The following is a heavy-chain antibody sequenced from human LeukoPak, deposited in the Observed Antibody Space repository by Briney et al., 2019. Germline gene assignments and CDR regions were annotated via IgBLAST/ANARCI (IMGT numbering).Heavy chain of an antibody. Sequence: ASVKVSCKASGYTFTSYGISWVRQAPGQGLEWMGWISAYNGNTNYAQKLQGRVTMTTDTSTSTAYLELRSLRSDDTAVYYCSRVSLAGYFDWSDYWGQGTLVTVSS. CDR3: SRVSLAGYFDWSDY. CDR2: ISAYNGNT. D-gene: IGHD3-9*01. J-gene: IGHJ4*02. CDR1: GYTFTSYG. V-gene: IGHV1-18*01.